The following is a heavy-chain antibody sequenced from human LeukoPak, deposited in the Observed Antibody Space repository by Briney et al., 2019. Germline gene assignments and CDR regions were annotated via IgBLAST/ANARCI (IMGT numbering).Heavy chain of an antibody. D-gene: IGHD3-22*01. CDR3: ARDLGAPELTGGYIGYYYYYYMDV. CDR1: GYTFTSFN. J-gene: IGHJ6*03. CDR2: INPSGAGT. V-gene: IGHV1-46*01. Sequence: ASVKVSFKASGYTFTSFNLHWVRQAPGQGLEWMGIINPSGAGTSYAQKFEGRVTMTRDMSTSTVYMELGSLRSEDTAVYYCARDLGAPELTGGYIGYYYYYYMDVWGKGTTVTVSS.